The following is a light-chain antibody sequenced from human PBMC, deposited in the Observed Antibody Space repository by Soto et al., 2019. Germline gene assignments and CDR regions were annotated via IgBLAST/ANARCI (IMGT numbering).Light chain of an antibody. CDR2: DAS. CDR3: QQSSNWPPPT. Sequence: EIVLTQSTATLYSTPGKRATISCRDSQSVSSYLAWYQQKPGQAPRLIIYDASNRATGIPARFSGSGSGTDFTLTISSLEPEDFAVYYCQQSSNWPPPTCGQGTRLEIK. J-gene: IGKJ5*01. V-gene: IGKV3-11*01. CDR1: QSVSSY.